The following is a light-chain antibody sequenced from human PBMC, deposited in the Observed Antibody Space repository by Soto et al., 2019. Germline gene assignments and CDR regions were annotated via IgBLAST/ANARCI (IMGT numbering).Light chain of an antibody. CDR1: QGISSL. CDR2: AAS. J-gene: IGKJ5*01. CDR3: QQYYDWPIT. Sequence: EIVLTQSPATLSVSPVERATLSCMASQGISSLLAWYQQKPGQAPRLLIYAASTRAAGIPARFSGSGSGTDFTLTISSLQSEDFAVYYCQQYYDWPITFGQGTRLEIK. V-gene: IGKV3-15*01.